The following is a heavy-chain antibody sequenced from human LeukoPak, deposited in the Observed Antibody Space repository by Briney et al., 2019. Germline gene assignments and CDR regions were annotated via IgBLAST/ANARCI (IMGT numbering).Heavy chain of an antibody. V-gene: IGHV4-30-4*01. CDR3: ARERGVVVPVYCYYGMDV. J-gene: IGHJ6*02. Sequence: SETLSLTCTVSGGSISSGDYYWSWIRQPPGKGLEWIGYIYYSGSTYYDPSLKSRVTISVDTSKNQFSLKLSSVTAADTAVYYCARERGVVVPVYCYYGMDVWGQGTTVTVSS. CDR2: IYYSGST. D-gene: IGHD2-2*01. CDR1: GGSISSGDYY.